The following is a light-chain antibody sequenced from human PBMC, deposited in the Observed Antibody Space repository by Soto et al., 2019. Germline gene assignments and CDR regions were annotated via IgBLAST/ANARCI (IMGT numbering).Light chain of an antibody. CDR3: QQSYSTPRT. J-gene: IGKJ1*01. Sequence: DIQMTQSPSTLSASVGNRVTISCRASQSISGWLAWYQQKPGRAPTLLIYHASTLESGVPSRFSGSGSGTEFTLTISSLQPDDVATYYCQQSYSTPRTFGQGTTVESK. CDR2: HAS. CDR1: QSISGW. V-gene: IGKV1-5*01.